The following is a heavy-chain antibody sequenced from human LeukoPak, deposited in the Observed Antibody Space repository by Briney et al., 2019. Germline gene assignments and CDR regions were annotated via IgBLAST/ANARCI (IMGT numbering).Heavy chain of an antibody. CDR1: GGSISSYY. D-gene: IGHD1-26*01. CDR3: AKRQGPNSGSYDYFDP. CDR2: IHNSGYN. Sequence: SETLSLTCTVSGGSISSYYWSWIRQPPGEGLEWIAYIHNSGYNNYNPSLKRRVTISVDTSKNHFSLKVSSVTAADTAVYYCAKRQGPNSGSYDYFDPWGQGTLVTVSS. V-gene: IGHV4-4*09. J-gene: IGHJ5*02.